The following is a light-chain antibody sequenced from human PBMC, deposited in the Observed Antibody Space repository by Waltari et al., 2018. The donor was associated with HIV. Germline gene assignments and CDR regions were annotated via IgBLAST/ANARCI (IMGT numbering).Light chain of an antibody. J-gene: IGLJ2*01. V-gene: IGLV4-69*01. CDR1: TGHRRYA. CDR2: LNSDGTH. Sequence: QLVLTHSPSASASLGASVKLTCTLSTGHRRYAIAWDKQQPEKGPRYLMKLNSDGTHSKGDGIPDRFAGSSSGAERYLTISSLQSEDEADYYCQTWGTGIQVFGGGTKLTVL. CDR3: QTWGTGIQV.